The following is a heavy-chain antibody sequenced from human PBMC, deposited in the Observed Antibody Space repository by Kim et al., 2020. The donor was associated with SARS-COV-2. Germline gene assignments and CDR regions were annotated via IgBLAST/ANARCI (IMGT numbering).Heavy chain of an antibody. J-gene: IGHJ4*02. CDR1: GFTFIDYW. V-gene: IGHV3-74*01. D-gene: IGHD2-21*02. CDR3: ARVTDGRVY. Sequence: GGSLRLSCTASGFTFIDYWMHWVRQAPGKGLVWVSRINNDGSDTRYADSVKGRFTISRDNAKNTLFLQMNRLTVEDSAVYYCARVTDGRVYWGQGTLVTVSS. CDR2: INNDGSDT.